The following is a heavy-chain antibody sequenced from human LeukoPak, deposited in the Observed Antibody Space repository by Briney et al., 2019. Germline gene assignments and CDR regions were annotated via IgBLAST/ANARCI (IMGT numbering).Heavy chain of an antibody. V-gene: IGHV4-30-2*01. D-gene: IGHD4-17*01. CDR2: ISHSEGA. Sequence: SQTLSLTCTVSGGSISSGANYWSWIRQPPGRGLEWIGYISHSEGAYYSPSFQGQVTISADRSISTAYLQWSSLKASDTAMYYCARRATLTTNDAFDIWGQGTMVTVSS. CDR1: GGSISSGANY. J-gene: IGHJ3*02. CDR3: ARRATLTTNDAFDI.